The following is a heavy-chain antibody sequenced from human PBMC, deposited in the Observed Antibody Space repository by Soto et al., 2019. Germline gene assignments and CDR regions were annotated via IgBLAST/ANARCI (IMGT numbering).Heavy chain of an antibody. V-gene: IGHV3-33*01. J-gene: IGHJ4*02. Sequence: ESGGGVVQPGRSLRLSCAASGFTFSSYGMHWVRQAPGKGLEWVAVIWYDGSNKYYADSVKGRFTISRDNSKNTLYLQMNSLRAEDTAVYYCAREMTRPLAVASAMYYWGQGTLVTVSS. CDR3: AREMTRPLAVASAMYY. D-gene: IGHD6-19*01. CDR2: IWYDGSNK. CDR1: GFTFSSYG.